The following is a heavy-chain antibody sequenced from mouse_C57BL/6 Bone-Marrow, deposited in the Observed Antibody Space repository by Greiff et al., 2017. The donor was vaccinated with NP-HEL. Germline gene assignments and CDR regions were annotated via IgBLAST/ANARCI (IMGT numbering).Heavy chain of an antibody. Sequence: DVQLQESVAELVRPGASVKLSCTASGFNIKNTYMHWVKQRPEQGLEWIGRIDPANGNTKYAPKFQGKATITADTSSNTAYLQLSSLTSEDTAIYYCASSLYYGTRYWYFDVWGTGTTVTVSS. V-gene: IGHV14-3*01. CDR1: GFNIKNTY. D-gene: IGHD1-1*01. CDR2: IDPANGNT. CDR3: ASSLYYGTRYWYFDV. J-gene: IGHJ1*03.